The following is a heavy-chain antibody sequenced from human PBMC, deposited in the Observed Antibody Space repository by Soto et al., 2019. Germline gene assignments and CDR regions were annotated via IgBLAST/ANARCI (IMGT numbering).Heavy chain of an antibody. Sequence: PGGFRNHSRPAAGLTISRCCIAWGRQKPVKGLVWVSRINGDGSTTTYADFVKGRFTISRDNAKNTLYLQMDSLGADDTAVYYCTRGGASATYRGLFDYWGQGDLVTVSS. V-gene: IGHV3-74*01. CDR3: TRGGASATYRGLFDY. CDR1: GLTISRCC. CDR2: INGDGSTT. J-gene: IGHJ4*02. D-gene: IGHD1-26*01.